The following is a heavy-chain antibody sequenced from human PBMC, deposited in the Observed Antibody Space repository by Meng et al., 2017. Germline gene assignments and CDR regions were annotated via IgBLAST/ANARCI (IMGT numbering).Heavy chain of an antibody. CDR3: ASELNTYGSGSYAY. CDR1: GYTFTGYY. V-gene: IGHV1-2*06. Sequence: QVQLVQSGAGVNKPGASVKVSCKASGYTFTGYYMHWVRQAPGQGLEWMGRINPNSGGTNYAQKFQGRVTMTRDTSISTAYMELSRLRSDDTAVYYCASELNTYGSGSYAYWGQGTLVTVSS. J-gene: IGHJ4*02. D-gene: IGHD3-10*01. CDR2: INPNSGGT.